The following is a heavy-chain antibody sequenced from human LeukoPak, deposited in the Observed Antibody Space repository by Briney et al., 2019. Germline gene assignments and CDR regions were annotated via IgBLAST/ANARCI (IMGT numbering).Heavy chain of an antibody. CDR1: GYSISSGYF. CDR3: AREVPTRSPPDY. Sequence: KASETLSLTCAVSGYSISSGYFWGWIRQPPGQGLEWIASIYHTGSTFYNPSLRSRVTISLDTSKNQFSLTLSSVTAADTAVYYCAREVPTRSPPDYWGQGALVTVSS. J-gene: IGHJ4*02. V-gene: IGHV4-38-2*02. CDR2: IYHTGST.